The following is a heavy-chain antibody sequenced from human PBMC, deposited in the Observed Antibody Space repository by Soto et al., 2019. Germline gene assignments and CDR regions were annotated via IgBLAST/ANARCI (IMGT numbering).Heavy chain of an antibody. CDR1: GGSISSGGYS. V-gene: IGHV4-30-2*01. Sequence: SETLSLTCAVSGGSISSGGYSWSWIRQPPGKGLEWIGYIYHSGSTYYNPSLKSRVTISVDRSKNQFSLKLSSVTAADTAVYFCARCAGPVTRYAFDIWGQGTMVTVSS. J-gene: IGHJ3*02. CDR2: IYHSGST. D-gene: IGHD4-17*01. CDR3: ARCAGPVTRYAFDI.